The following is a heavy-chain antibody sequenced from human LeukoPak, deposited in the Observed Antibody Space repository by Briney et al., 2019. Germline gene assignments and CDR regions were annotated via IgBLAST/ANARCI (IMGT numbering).Heavy chain of an antibody. D-gene: IGHD3-22*01. CDR3: AREFYYDSSFSFDI. Sequence: SDTLSLTCTVSGGSISNHYWSWVRQPPGRGLEWIGYIHYSGSTKYNPSLKSRVTISVDTSKNQFSLKLSSVTAADTAVYYCAREFYYDSSFSFDIWGQGTMVTVSS. CDR1: GGSISNHY. V-gene: IGHV4-59*11. J-gene: IGHJ3*02. CDR2: IHYSGST.